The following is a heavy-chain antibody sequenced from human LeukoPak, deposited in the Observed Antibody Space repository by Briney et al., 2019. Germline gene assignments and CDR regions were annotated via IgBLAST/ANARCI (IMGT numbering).Heavy chain of an antibody. D-gene: IGHD2-15*01. CDR2: ISGSGGST. CDR3: AKDARTDYCSGGSCYRIDWFDP. V-gene: IGHV3-23*01. J-gene: IGHJ5*02. Sequence: GGSLRLSCAASGITFSSYAMSWVRQAPGKGLEWVSAISGSGGSTYYADSVKGRFTISRDNSKNTLYLQMNSLRAEDTAVYYCAKDARTDYCSGGSCYRIDWFDPWGPGTLVTVSS. CDR1: GITFSSYA.